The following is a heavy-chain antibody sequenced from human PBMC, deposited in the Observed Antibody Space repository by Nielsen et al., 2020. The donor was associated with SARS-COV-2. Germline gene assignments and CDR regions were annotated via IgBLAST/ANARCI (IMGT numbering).Heavy chain of an antibody. CDR3: AKHRWGHFYDSIDY. CDR1: GFTISNYG. D-gene: IGHD3-22*01. V-gene: IGHV3-30*18. J-gene: IGHJ4*02. CDR2: MSHDGRLK. Sequence: GESLKISCAVSGFTISNYGMQWVRQAPGKGLEWVATMSHDGRLKWYADSVKGRFTISRDYSKGTLHLQMNSLRAEDTAVYYCAKHRWGHFYDSIDYWGQGNLVTVSS.